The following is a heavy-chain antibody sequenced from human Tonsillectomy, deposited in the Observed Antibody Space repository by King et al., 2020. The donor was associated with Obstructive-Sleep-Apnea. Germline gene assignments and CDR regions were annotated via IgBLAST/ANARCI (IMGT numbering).Heavy chain of an antibody. Sequence: VQLVESGGGVVQPGRSLRLSCAASGFTFSSYAMHWVRQAPGKGLEWVAVISYDGSNKYYADSVKGRFTISRDNSKNTLYLQMNSLRAEDTAVYYCARDGPTVLFDYWGQGTLVTVSS. V-gene: IGHV3-30*04. J-gene: IGHJ4*02. CDR3: ARDGPTVLFDY. CDR1: GFTFSSYA. D-gene: IGHD4-11*01. CDR2: ISYDGSNK.